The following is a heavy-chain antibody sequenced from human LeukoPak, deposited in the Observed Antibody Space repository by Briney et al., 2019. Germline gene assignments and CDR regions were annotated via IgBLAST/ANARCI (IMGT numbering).Heavy chain of an antibody. Sequence: SETLSLTCTVSGYSISSTYYWGWIRQPPGKGLEWIGSIYYSGSTYYNPSLKSRVTISVDTSKNQFSLKLSSVTAADTAVYYCARWDYGDYYFDYWGQGTLVTVSS. V-gene: IGHV4-38-2*02. J-gene: IGHJ4*01. CDR3: ARWDYGDYYFDY. D-gene: IGHD4-17*01. CDR1: GYSISSTYY. CDR2: IYYSGST.